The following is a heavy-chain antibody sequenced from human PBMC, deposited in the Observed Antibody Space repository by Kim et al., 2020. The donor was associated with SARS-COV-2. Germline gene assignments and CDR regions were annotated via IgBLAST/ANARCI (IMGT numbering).Heavy chain of an antibody. D-gene: IGHD6-19*01. V-gene: IGHV3-53*01. J-gene: IGHJ6*02. Sequence: ESVKGRFTISKDNSKTTLYLQMTSLGAEDTAVYYCAGCAVAGNYYSGMDVWGQGTTVTVSS. CDR3: AGCAVAGNYYSGMDV.